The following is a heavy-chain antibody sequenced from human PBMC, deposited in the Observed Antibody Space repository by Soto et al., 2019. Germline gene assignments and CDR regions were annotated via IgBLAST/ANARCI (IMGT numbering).Heavy chain of an antibody. Sequence: PGGSLRLSCAASGFTFSSYGMHWVRQAPGKGLEWVAVIWYDGGNKYYADSVKGRFTISRDNSKNTLYLQMNSLRAEDTAVYYCARDQGGTTGLTAGNYYYGMDVWGQGTTVTVSS. J-gene: IGHJ6*02. CDR3: ARDQGGTTGLTAGNYYYGMDV. CDR1: GFTFSSYG. D-gene: IGHD4-17*01. V-gene: IGHV3-33*01. CDR2: IWYDGGNK.